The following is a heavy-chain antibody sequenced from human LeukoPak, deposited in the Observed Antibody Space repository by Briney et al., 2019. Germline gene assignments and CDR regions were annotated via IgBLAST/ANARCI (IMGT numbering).Heavy chain of an antibody. CDR3: ARIEGCSSTSCYNSGVYFDY. Sequence: SETLSLTCAVYGGSFSGYYWSWIRQPPGKGLEWIGEINHSGSTNYNPSLKSRVTISVDTSKNQFSLKLSSVTAADTAVYYRARIEGCSSTSCYNSGVYFDYWGQGTLVTVSS. CDR1: GGSFSGYY. D-gene: IGHD2-2*02. V-gene: IGHV4-34*01. CDR2: INHSGST. J-gene: IGHJ4*02.